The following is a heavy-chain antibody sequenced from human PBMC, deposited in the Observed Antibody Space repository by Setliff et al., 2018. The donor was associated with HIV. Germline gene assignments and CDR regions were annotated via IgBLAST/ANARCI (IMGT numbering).Heavy chain of an antibody. Sequence: SVKVSCKASGGTFSSYAINWVRQAPGQGLEWMGGIIPVFDTANYAQKFQGRATITADESTSTSSMELSSLGSEDTAVCYCARVNGGNSPYYFDSWGQGTLVTVSS. V-gene: IGHV1-69*13. CDR1: GGTFSSYA. CDR2: IIPVFDTA. D-gene: IGHD2-21*02. CDR3: ARVNGGNSPYYFDS. J-gene: IGHJ4*02.